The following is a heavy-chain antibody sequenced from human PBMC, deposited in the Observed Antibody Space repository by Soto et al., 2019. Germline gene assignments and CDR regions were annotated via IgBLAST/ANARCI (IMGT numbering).Heavy chain of an antibody. CDR2: IIPIFGTA. J-gene: IGHJ6*02. CDR3: ARDSFAAAAGYYYYGMDV. CDR1: GGTFSSYA. Sequence: QVQLVQSGAEVKKPGSSVKVSCKASGGTFSSYAISWVRQAPGQGPEWMGGIIPIFGTANYAQKFQGRVTITADESTSTAYMELSSLRSEDTAVYYCARDSFAAAAGYYYYGMDVWGQGTTVTVSS. V-gene: IGHV1-69*01. D-gene: IGHD6-13*01.